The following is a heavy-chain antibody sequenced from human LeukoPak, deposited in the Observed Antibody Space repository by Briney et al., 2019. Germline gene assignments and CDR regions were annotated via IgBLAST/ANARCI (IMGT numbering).Heavy chain of an antibody. CDR1: GGSISSGGYY. V-gene: IGHV4-30-2*03. Sequence: SETLSLTCTVSGGSISSGGYYWSWIRQPPGKGLEWIVYIYHSGSTYYNPSLKSRVTISVDTSKNQFSLKLSSVTAADTAVYYCARHGWNYLGDAFDIWGQGTMVTVSS. J-gene: IGHJ3*02. CDR2: IYHSGST. D-gene: IGHD1-7*01. CDR3: ARHGWNYLGDAFDI.